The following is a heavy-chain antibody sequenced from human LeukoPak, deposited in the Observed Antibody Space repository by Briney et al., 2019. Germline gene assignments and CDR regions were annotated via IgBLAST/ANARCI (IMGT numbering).Heavy chain of an antibody. V-gene: IGHV3-23*01. CDR3: AKDIVRETTVGLCEY. D-gene: IGHD1-26*01. CDR1: GFTFNTYA. Sequence: GGSLRLSCVASGFTFNTYAMTWVRQAPGKGLEWVSLISGSGDSTYYADSVKGRFTISRDNSKNTVFLQMNSLRVEGTAVYYYAKDIVRETTVGLCEYWGQGALVTVSS. J-gene: IGHJ4*02. CDR2: ISGSGDST.